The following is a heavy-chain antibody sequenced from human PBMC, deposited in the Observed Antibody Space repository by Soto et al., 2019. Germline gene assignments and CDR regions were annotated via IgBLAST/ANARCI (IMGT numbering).Heavy chain of an antibody. D-gene: IGHD3-16*01. J-gene: IGHJ6*02. Sequence: SETLSLTCAVSGYSISSSNWWGWIRQPPGKGLEWIGYIYYSGSTYYNPSLKSRVTMSVDTSKNQFSLKLSSVTAVDTAVYYCARNGGGFLAYTDFCGQGTTVTVSS. CDR3: ARNGGGFLAYTDF. CDR2: IYYSGST. CDR1: GYSISSSNW. V-gene: IGHV4-28*01.